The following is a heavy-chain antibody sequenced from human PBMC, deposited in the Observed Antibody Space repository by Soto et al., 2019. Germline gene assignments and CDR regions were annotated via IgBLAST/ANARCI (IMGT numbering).Heavy chain of an antibody. CDR3: AKDSDPVSTSSGDV. Sequence: EVQLLESGGGLVQPGGSLRLSCAASGFSFVNYAMNWVRQAPGKGLEWVSGLSGSGTSTYYADSVKGRFTISRDNSKNTLYLQMNSLRAEDTAVYYCAKDSDPVSTSSGDVWGQGTTVTVSS. V-gene: IGHV3-23*01. CDR2: LSGSGTST. D-gene: IGHD6-25*01. CDR1: GFSFVNYA. J-gene: IGHJ6*02.